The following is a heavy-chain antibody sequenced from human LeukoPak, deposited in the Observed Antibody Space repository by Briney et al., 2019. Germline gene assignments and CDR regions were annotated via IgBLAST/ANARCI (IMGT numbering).Heavy chain of an antibody. CDR2: IIPIFGTA. CDR3: AIAYDFWSGYSFDY. D-gene: IGHD3-3*01. Sequence: GASVKVSCKASGGTFSSYAISWVRQAPGQGLEWMGRIIPIFGTANYAQKFQGRVTITTDESTSTAYMELSSLRSEDTAVYYCAIAYDFWSGYSFDYWGQGTLVTVSS. J-gene: IGHJ4*02. CDR1: GGTFSSYA. V-gene: IGHV1-69*05.